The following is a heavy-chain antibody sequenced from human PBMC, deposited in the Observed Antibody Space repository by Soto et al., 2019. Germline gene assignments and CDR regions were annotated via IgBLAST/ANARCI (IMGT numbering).Heavy chain of an antibody. CDR1: GFTFSSYG. CDR2: ISYDGINK. V-gene: IGHV3-30*18. J-gene: IGHJ4*02. CDR3: AKGDSTKPDY. Sequence: GGSLRLSCAASGFTFSSYGMHWVRQAPGKGLEWVAVISYDGINKYYADSVKGRFTISRDNSKNSMYLQMNSLRAEDTALYYCAKGDSTKPDYWGQGTLVTVSS.